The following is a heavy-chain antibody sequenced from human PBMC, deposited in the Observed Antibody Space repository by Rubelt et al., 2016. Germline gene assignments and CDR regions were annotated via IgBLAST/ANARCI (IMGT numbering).Heavy chain of an antibody. CDR1: GFTFSTYS. CDR3: ARDYVEMATIKIWFDD. V-gene: IGHV3-48*02. CDR2: ISRSSSTI. D-gene: IGHD5-24*01. J-gene: IGHJ4*02. Sequence: EVQLVESGGGLVQPGGSLRLSCAASGFTFSTYSMNWVRQAPGKGLEWVSYISRSSSTIYYADSVKGRFTISRDNAKNSLYLQMSSLSDEVTAVYYCARDYVEMATIKIWFDDWGQGTLVTVSS.